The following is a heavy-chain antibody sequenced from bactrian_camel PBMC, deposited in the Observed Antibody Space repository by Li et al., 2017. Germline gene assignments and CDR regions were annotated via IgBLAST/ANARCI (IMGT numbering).Heavy chain of an antibody. CDR3: AGEIKLGWGDCPTDGPGEYIY. V-gene: IGHV3S35*01. J-gene: IGHJ4*01. D-gene: IGHD5*01. CDR1: AFTYTTYC. CDR2: IDDTGRT. Sequence: DVQLVESGGGSVQAGGSLRLSCAASAFTYTTYCMVWFRQAEGEEREGLAHIDDTGRTMYAAAVEGRFTISQDNARNTVYLQMNNLLLDDTAMYYCAGEIKLGWGDCPTDGPGEYIYWGHGTQVTVS.